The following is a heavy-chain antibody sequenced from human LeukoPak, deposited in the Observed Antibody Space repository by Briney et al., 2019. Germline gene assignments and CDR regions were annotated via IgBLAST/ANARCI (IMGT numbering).Heavy chain of an antibody. CDR1: GHTFTGYY. V-gene: IGHV1-2*02. Sequence: ASVKVSCKASGHTFTGYYMHWVRRAPGQGLEWMGWINPNSGGTNYAQKFQGRVTMTRDTSISTAYMELSRLRSDDTAVYYCARGYCSSTSCYNWFDPWGQGTLVTVSS. CDR3: ARGYCSSTSCYNWFDP. D-gene: IGHD2-2*01. J-gene: IGHJ5*02. CDR2: INPNSGGT.